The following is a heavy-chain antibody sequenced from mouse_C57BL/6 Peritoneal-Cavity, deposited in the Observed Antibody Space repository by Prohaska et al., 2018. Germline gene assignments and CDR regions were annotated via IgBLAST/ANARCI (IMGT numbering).Heavy chain of an antibody. CDR2: IRSGSSTI. Sequence: EVQLVESGGGLVKPGGSLKLSCAASGFTFSDYGMHWVRQAPEKGLEWVAYIRSGSSTIYYADTVKGRFTISRDNAKNTLFLQMTSLRSDDTAMYYCANPYYGSSSYWYFDVWGTENTVTVFS. J-gene: IGHJ1*03. CDR3: ANPYYGSSSYWYFDV. V-gene: IGHV5-17*01. D-gene: IGHD1-1*01. CDR1: GFTFSDYG.